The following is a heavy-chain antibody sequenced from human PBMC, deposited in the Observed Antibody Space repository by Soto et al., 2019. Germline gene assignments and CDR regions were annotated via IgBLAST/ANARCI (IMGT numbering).Heavy chain of an antibody. CDR3: ARERKQQLLDY. V-gene: IGHV3-33*01. Sequence: GESLKISCAASGFTFSSYGMHWVRQAPGKGLEWVAVIWYDGSNKYYADSVKGRFTISRDNSKNTLYLQMNSLRAEDTAVYYCARERKQQLLDYWGQGTLVTVSS. J-gene: IGHJ4*02. D-gene: IGHD6-13*01. CDR1: GFTFSSYG. CDR2: IWYDGSNK.